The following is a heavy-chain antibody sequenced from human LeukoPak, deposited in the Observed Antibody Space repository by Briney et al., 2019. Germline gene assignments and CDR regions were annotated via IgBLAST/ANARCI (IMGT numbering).Heavy chain of an antibody. V-gene: IGHV3-30*18. CDR1: GFTFSSYG. Sequence: GGSLRLSCAASGFTFSSYGMHWVRQAPGKGLEWVAVISYDGSNKYYADSVKGRFTIFRDNSKNTLYLQMNSLRAEDTAVYYCAKDTYYYDSSGRPGYFDYWGQGTLVTVSS. CDR2: ISYDGSNK. J-gene: IGHJ4*02. D-gene: IGHD3-22*01. CDR3: AKDTYYYDSSGRPGYFDY.